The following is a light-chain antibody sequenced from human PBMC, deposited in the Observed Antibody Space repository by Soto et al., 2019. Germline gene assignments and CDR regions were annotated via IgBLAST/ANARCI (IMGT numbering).Light chain of an antibody. V-gene: IGKV3-20*01. J-gene: IGKJ5*01. CDR2: DTS. Sequence: PRLLIYDTSSRATGIPDRFSGSGSGTDFTLTITRLEPEDFAVFYCQQYGISEIIFGQGTILEI. CDR3: QQYGISEII.